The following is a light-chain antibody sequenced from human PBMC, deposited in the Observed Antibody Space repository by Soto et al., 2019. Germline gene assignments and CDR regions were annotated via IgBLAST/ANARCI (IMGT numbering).Light chain of an antibody. V-gene: IGLV1-40*01. CDR3: QSFDSSLSGWV. Sequence: QSVLTQPPSVSVAPGQRVTISCTGGSSNIGAGYDVHWYQQLPGTAPKLLVSGNTNRPSGVPDRFSGSKSGTSASLAITGLQAEDEADYYCQSFDSSLSGWVFGGGTKLTVL. CDR2: GNT. CDR1: SSNIGAGYD. J-gene: IGLJ3*02.